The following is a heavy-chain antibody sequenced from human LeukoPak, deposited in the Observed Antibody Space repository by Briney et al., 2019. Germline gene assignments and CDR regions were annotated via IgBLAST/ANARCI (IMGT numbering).Heavy chain of an antibody. D-gene: IGHD3-22*01. CDR3: ARDSSGYYYYYGMDV. CDR2: MNPNSGNT. CDR1: GYTFTSYD. V-gene: IGHV1-8*01. Sequence: ASVKVSCKASGYTFTSYDINWVRQATGQGLEWMGWMNPNSGNTGYARKFQGRVTMTRNTSISTAYMELSSLRSEDTAVYYCARDSSGYYYYYGMDVWGQGTTVTVSS. J-gene: IGHJ6*02.